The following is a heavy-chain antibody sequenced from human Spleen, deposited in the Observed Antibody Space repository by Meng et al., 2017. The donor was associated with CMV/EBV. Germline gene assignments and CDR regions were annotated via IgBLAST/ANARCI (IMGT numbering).Heavy chain of an antibody. D-gene: IGHD3-10*01. CDR1: GGDFNTHT. CDR2: ITPILDVA. Sequence: SYKTSGGDFNTHTISWMRQAPGQGLEWMGRITPILDVADFEQTLQGRVTITADKSTSTAYMQLSSLRSEDTAIYYCAKVSGSGWFDPWGQGTLVTVSS. V-gene: IGHV1-69*02. CDR3: AKVSGSGWFDP. J-gene: IGHJ5*02.